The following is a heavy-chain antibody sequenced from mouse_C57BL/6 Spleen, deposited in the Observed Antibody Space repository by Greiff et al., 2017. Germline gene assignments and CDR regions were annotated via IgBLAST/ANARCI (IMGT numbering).Heavy chain of an antibody. J-gene: IGHJ4*01. Sequence: EVKLMESGGGLVKPGGSLKLSCAASGFTFSDYGMHWVRQAPEKGLEWVAYISSGSSTIYYADTVKGRFTISRDNAKNTLVLQMTSLRSEDTAMYYGARRRLTAYYAMDYWGQGTSVTVSS. CDR1: GFTFSDYG. CDR2: ISSGSSTI. D-gene: IGHD1-2*01. CDR3: ARRRLTAYYAMDY. V-gene: IGHV5-17*01.